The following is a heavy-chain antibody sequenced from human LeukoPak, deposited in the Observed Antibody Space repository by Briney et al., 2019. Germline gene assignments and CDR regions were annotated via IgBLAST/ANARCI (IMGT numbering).Heavy chain of an antibody. Sequence: SETLSLTCTVSGGSISSYYWSWIRQPPGKGLEWIGYIYYSGSTNYNPSLKSRVTISVDTSKNQFSLKLSSVTAADTAVYYCARYITMVRGAYSPYYYGMDVWGQGTTVTVSS. CDR2: IYYSGST. D-gene: IGHD3-10*01. V-gene: IGHV4-59*01. J-gene: IGHJ6*02. CDR3: ARYITMVRGAYSPYYYGMDV. CDR1: GGSISSYY.